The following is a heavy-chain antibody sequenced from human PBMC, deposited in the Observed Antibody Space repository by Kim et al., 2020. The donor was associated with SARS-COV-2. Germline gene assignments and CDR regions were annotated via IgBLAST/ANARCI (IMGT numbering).Heavy chain of an antibody. J-gene: IGHJ6*02. CDR1: GGSVSSGSYY. CDR3: ARDTPTVTTSNYYYGMDV. V-gene: IGHV4-61*01. CDR2: MYHSGST. D-gene: IGHD4-17*01. Sequence: SETLSLTCTVSGGSVSSGSYYWSWIRQPPGKGLEWIGYMYHSGSTNYKPSLKSRVTISVDTSKNQFSLKLSSVTAADTAVYYCARDTPTVTTSNYYYGMDVWCQGITVTVSS.